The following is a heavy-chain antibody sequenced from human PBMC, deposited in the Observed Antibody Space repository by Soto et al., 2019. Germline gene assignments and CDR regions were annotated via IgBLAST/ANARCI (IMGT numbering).Heavy chain of an antibody. Sequence: SETLSLTCTVSSDSIRSASYRWTWIRQHPGKGLEWIGYIYYSGSTYYNPSLKSRVTISVDTSKNQFSLKLTSVTAADTAVYYCARAIKISLGEIDYWGQGSPVTVSS. CDR1: SDSIRSASYR. CDR2: IYYSGST. D-gene: IGHD1-20*01. J-gene: IGHJ4*02. V-gene: IGHV4-31*03. CDR3: ARAIKISLGEIDY.